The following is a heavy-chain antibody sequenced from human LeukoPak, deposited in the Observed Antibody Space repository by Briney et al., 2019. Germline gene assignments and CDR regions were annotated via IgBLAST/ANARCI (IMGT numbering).Heavy chain of an antibody. CDR3: ASESIAVAGLYYFDY. J-gene: IGHJ4*02. Sequence: SQTLSLTCTVSGGSISSGGYYWSWIRQHPGKGLEWIGYIYYSGSTYYNPSLKSRVTISVDTSKNQFSLKLSSVTAADTAVYYCASESIAVAGLYYFDYWGQGTLVTVSS. CDR2: IYYSGST. V-gene: IGHV4-31*03. CDR1: GGSISSGGYY. D-gene: IGHD6-19*01.